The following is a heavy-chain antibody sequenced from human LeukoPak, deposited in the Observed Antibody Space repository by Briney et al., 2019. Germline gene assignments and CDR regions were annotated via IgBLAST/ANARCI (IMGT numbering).Heavy chain of an antibody. Sequence: GGSLKLSCVASGFSFPNFAMTWVRQAPGERLEWVSAIRGSGDRTSYADSLKGRFTISRDKSKNTLYLQMNNLRAEDTAVYYCARDDAVDGGYLDYWGQGALVTVSS. CDR2: IRGSGDRT. D-gene: IGHD6-19*01. CDR1: GFSFPNFA. J-gene: IGHJ4*02. V-gene: IGHV3-23*01. CDR3: ARDDAVDGGYLDY.